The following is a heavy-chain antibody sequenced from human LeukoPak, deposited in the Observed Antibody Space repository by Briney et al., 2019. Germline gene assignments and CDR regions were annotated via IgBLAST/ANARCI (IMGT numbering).Heavy chain of an antibody. Sequence: SETLSLTCTFSGDSNNSLDLWSWVRQPPGKGLGCIGEMYLSGTTHSNPSVKSRVTISIDKSKNQFFLNLSSVTAADTAVYYCAGLVGRYSSGLYYYYFDYWGQGTLVTVSS. V-gene: IGHV4-4*02. D-gene: IGHD3-22*01. CDR3: AGLVGRYSSGLYYYYFDY. J-gene: IGHJ4*02. CDR1: GDSNNSLDL. CDR2: MYLSGTT.